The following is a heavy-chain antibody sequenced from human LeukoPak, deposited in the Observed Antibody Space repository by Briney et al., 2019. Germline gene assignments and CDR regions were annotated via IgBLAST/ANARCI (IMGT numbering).Heavy chain of an antibody. CDR1: GYTFTSYD. Sequence: GASVKVSCKASGYTFTSYDINWVRQATGQGLEWMGWMNPNSGNTGYAQKFQGRVTMTRNTSISTAYMELSSLRSEDTAVYYCARGDRSSWYNNGVYFDYWGQGTLVTVSS. CDR3: ARGDRSSWYNNGVYFDY. D-gene: IGHD6-13*01. J-gene: IGHJ4*02. CDR2: MNPNSGNT. V-gene: IGHV1-8*01.